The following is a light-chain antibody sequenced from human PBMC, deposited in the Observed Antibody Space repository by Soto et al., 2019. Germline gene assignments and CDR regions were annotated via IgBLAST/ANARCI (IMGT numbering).Light chain of an antibody. CDR2: YDT. CDR3: QVWDSTSDHGV. Sequence: SYELTQPPSVSVAPGKTARITCGGNNIGSKSVHWYQQKPGQAPVLVISYDTDRPSGIPERFSGSNSGNTATLTISRVEAGDEADYYCQVWDSTSDHGVFGGGTKLTVL. V-gene: IGLV3-21*04. J-gene: IGLJ2*01. CDR1: NIGSKS.